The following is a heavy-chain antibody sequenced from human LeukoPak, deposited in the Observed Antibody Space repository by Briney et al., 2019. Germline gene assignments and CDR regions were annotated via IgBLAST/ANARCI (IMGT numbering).Heavy chain of an antibody. J-gene: IGHJ4*02. Sequence: GGSLRLSCAASGFTFSSYAMHWVRQAPGKGLEWLAVISYDGSNKYYADSVKGRFTISRDNSKNTLYLQMNSLRAEDTAVYYCAREGYYDSSGYYPLDYWGQGTLVTVSS. D-gene: IGHD3-22*01. CDR2: ISYDGSNK. CDR3: AREGYYDSSGYYPLDY. CDR1: GFTFSSYA. V-gene: IGHV3-30-3*01.